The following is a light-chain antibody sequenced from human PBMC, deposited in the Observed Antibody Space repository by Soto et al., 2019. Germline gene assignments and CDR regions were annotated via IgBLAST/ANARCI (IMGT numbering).Light chain of an antibody. CDR3: SSYTSSSTLYV. Sequence: QSALTQPASVSGSPGQSITISCTGTSSDGGAYNYVSWYQQHPGKAPKLMIYEISNRPSGVSNRFSGSKSGNTASLTISGLQAEDEADYYCSSYTSSSTLYVFGTGTKLTVL. J-gene: IGLJ1*01. V-gene: IGLV2-14*01. CDR1: SSDGGAYNY. CDR2: EIS.